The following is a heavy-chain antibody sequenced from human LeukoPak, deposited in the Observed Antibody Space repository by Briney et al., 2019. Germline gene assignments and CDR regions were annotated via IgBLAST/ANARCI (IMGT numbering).Heavy chain of an antibody. V-gene: IGHV3-30-3*01. CDR2: ISYDGSNK. Sequence: GGSLRLSCAASGFTFSSYAMHWVRQAPGKGLEWVAVISYDGSNKYYADSVKGRFTISRDNSKNTLYLQMNSLRAEDTAVYYCAREYLEGIRIFYGMDVWGQGTTVTVSS. J-gene: IGHJ6*02. CDR1: GFTFSSYA. CDR3: AREYLEGIRIFYGMDV. D-gene: IGHD3-9*01.